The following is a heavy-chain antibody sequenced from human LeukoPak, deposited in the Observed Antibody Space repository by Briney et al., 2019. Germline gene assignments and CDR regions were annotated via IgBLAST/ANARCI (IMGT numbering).Heavy chain of an antibody. CDR1: GGSFSSYA. CDR3: AKQGAVRQDYYMDV. D-gene: IGHD3-16*01. J-gene: IGHJ6*03. V-gene: IGHV1-69*06. CDR2: IIPIFGTT. Sequence: SVNVSCKASGGSFSSYAITWVRQAPGQGLEWMGGIIPIFGTTTYAQKFQGRVTITADMGSSTAYLELTRLTSEDTALYFCAKQGAVRQDYYMDVWGNGTTVTVSS.